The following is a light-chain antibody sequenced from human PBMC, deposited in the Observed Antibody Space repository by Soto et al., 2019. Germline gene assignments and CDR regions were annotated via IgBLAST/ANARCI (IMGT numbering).Light chain of an antibody. J-gene: IGKJ1*01. CDR1: QGIGST. CDR2: GAS. Sequence: EIVLTQSPATLSVSPGERVALSCRASQGIGSTLAWYQQKPGQAPRLLIYGASSSATGIPDRFSGSGSGTDFTLTISRLEPEDFAVYYCQQYGSSPSTFGQGTKVDIK. V-gene: IGKV3-20*01. CDR3: QQYGSSPST.